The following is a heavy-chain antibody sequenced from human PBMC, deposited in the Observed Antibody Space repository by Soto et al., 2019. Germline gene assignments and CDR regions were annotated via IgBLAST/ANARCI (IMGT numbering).Heavy chain of an antibody. CDR1: GFTFSSYW. V-gene: IGHV3-74*01. CDR3: AGSEVPGIAAAGTGRYYYGMDV. D-gene: IGHD6-13*01. J-gene: IGHJ6*02. CDR2: INSDGSST. Sequence: GGSLRLSCAASGFTFSSYWMHWVRQAPGKGLVWVSHINSDGSSTSYADSVEGRFTISRDNAKNTLYLQMNSLRAEDTAVYYCAGSEVPGIAAAGTGRYYYGMDVWGQGTTVTVSS.